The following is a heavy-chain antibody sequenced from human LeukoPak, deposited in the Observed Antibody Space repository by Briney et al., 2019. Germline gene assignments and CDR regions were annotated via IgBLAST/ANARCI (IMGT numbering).Heavy chain of an antibody. CDR3: ARDATSDRYDSSGYSDAFDI. Sequence: GASVKVSCKVSGYTLTELSMHWVRQAPGKGPEWMGGFDPEDGETIYAQKFQGRVTMTEDTSTDTAYMELSSLRSDDTAVYYCARDATSDRYDSSGYSDAFDIWGQGTMVTVSS. D-gene: IGHD3-22*01. J-gene: IGHJ3*02. V-gene: IGHV1-24*01. CDR1: GYTLTELS. CDR2: FDPEDGET.